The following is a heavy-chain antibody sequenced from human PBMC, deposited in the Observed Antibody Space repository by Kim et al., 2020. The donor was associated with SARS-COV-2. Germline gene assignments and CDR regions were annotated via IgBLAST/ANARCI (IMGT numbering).Heavy chain of an antibody. CDR3: ARGNSDIVVVPADMDV. D-gene: IGHD2-2*01. V-gene: IGHV3-30*07. Sequence: VKGRFTISRDNSKNTLYLQMNSLRAEDTAVYYCARGNSDIVVVPADMDVWGQGTTVTVSS. J-gene: IGHJ6*02.